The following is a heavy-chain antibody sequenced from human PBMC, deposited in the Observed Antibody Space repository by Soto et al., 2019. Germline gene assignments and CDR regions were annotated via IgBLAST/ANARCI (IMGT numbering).Heavy chain of an antibody. CDR1: GFTFSNYA. CDR3: AKDVIEDAISVAAFDN. D-gene: IGHD6-19*01. J-gene: IGHJ4*02. V-gene: IGHV3-23*01. Sequence: GGSLRLSCVASGFTFSNYAMSWVRQAPGKGPEWVSAIRGRGGRTFYADSVRGRFTISRDNSKNTLYLQMSSLRAGDTAVYYCAKDVIEDAISVAAFDNWGQGSLVTVSS. CDR2: IRGRGGRT.